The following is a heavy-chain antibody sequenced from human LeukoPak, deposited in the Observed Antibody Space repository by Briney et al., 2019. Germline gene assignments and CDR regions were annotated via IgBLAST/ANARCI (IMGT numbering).Heavy chain of an antibody. CDR3: AKDHLPGIVVADRDY. V-gene: IGHV3-23*01. CDR2: ISGSGGTT. D-gene: IGHD6-19*01. J-gene: IGHJ4*02. Sequence: GGSLRLSCAASGFTFNRYGMGWVRQAPGKGLEWVSAISGSGGTTYYADSVKGRFTISRDNSKNTLYLQINSLRGEDTAVYYCAKDHLPGIVVADRDYWGQGTLVTVSS. CDR1: GFTFNRYG.